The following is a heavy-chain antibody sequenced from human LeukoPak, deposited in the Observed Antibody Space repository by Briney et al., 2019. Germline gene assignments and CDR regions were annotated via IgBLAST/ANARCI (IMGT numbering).Heavy chain of an antibody. J-gene: IGHJ6*02. D-gene: IGHD5-18*01. CDR1: GGSIGSGGYY. V-gene: IGHV4-61*08. CDR3: ARDLEYSYENYYYGMDV. Sequence: SETLSLTCTVSGGSIGSGGYYWSWIRQHPGKALEWIGYIYYSGSTNYNPSLKSRVTMSVDTSKNQFSLKLRSVTAADTAVYYCARDLEYSYENYYYGMDVWGQGTTVTVSS. CDR2: IYYSGST.